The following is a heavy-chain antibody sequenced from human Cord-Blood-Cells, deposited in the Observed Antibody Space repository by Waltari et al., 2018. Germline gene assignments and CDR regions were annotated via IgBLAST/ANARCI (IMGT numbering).Heavy chain of an antibody. CDR1: GFTFSSYS. Sequence: EVQLVESGGGLVKSGGSLRLSCAASGFTFSSYSMYWVRQAPGRGLEWVSAISSSSSYIYYADSGKGRFTIARDNPKNSLYLQMNSLRAEDTAVYYCARNWPGDYWGQGTLVTVSS. V-gene: IGHV3-21*01. D-gene: IGHD1-1*01. J-gene: IGHJ4*02. CDR2: ISSSSSYI. CDR3: ARNWPGDY.